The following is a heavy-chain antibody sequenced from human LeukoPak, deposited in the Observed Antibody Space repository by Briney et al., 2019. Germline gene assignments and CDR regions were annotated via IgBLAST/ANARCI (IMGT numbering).Heavy chain of an antibody. CDR3: ATGGSGWYDLPYFDY. Sequence: ASVKVSCKVSGYTLTELSMHWVRQALGKGLEWMGGFDPEDGETIYAQKFQGRVTMTEDTSTDTAYMELSSLRSEETAVYYCATGGSGWYDLPYFDYWGQGTLVTVSS. CDR1: GYTLTELS. V-gene: IGHV1-24*01. CDR2: FDPEDGET. J-gene: IGHJ4*02. D-gene: IGHD6-19*01.